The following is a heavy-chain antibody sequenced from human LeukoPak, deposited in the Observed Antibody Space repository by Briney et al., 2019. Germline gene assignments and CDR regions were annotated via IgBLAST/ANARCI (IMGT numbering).Heavy chain of an antibody. CDR3: ARPTCSSTSCYYDY. CDR1: GYSFTSYW. CDR2: IYHGDSDT. J-gene: IGHJ4*02. Sequence: GESLKISCKGSGYSFTSYWIGGVRQMPGKGLEGMGIIYHGDSDTRYSPSLQGQVTISANKSITTAYLQWSSLKASDTAMYYCARPTCSSTSCYYDYWGQGTLVTVSS. D-gene: IGHD2-2*01. V-gene: IGHV5-51*01.